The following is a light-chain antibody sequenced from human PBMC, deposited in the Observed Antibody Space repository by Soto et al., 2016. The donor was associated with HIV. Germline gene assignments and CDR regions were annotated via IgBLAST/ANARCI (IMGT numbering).Light chain of an antibody. CDR3: LQHNSYPIT. J-gene: IGKJ5*01. Sequence: DIQMTQSPSTLSASVGDRVTITCRASQDITTWLAWYQQKPGKPPNLLIYKASNLQNGVPSRFSGSGSGTEFTLSINSLQPDDFATYYCLQHNSYPITFGQGTRLEIK. CDR1: QDITTW. CDR2: KAS. V-gene: IGKV1-5*03.